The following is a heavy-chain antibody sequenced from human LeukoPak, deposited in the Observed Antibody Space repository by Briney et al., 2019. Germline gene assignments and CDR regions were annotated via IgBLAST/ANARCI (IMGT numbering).Heavy chain of an antibody. CDR3: AGGTDSSSPPGAFDI. CDR2: IYHSGST. CDR1: GGSISSGGYY. Sequence: SETLSLTCTVSGGSISSGGYYWSWIRQPPGKGLEWIGYIYHSGSTYYNPSLKSRVTISVDRSKNQFSLKLSSVTAADTAVYYCAGGTDSSSPPGAFDIWGQGTMVTVSS. D-gene: IGHD6-6*01. J-gene: IGHJ3*02. V-gene: IGHV4-30-2*01.